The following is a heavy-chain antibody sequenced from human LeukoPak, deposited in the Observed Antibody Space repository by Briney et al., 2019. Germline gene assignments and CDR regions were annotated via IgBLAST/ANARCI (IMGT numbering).Heavy chain of an antibody. Sequence: PGGSLRLSCAASGFTFSSYSMNWVRQAPGKGLEWVSSISSSSSSIYYADSVKGRFTISRDNARNSLYLQMNSLKAEDTAVYYCARERDEGFDYWGQGTLVTVSS. J-gene: IGHJ4*02. CDR1: GFTFSSYS. CDR2: ISSSSSSI. V-gene: IGHV3-21*01. D-gene: IGHD5-24*01. CDR3: ARERDEGFDY.